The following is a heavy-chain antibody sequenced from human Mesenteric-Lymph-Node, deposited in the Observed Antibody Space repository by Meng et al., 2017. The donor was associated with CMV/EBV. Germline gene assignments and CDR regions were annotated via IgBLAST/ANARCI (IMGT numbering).Heavy chain of an antibody. V-gene: IGHV3-21*01. CDR1: GFSFSSFN. CDR2: ISSTGTYI. CDR3: ARLRYYGMDV. J-gene: IGHJ6*02. D-gene: IGHD3-16*01. Sequence: GESLKISCVASGFSFSSFNMNWVRQAPGKGLEWVASISSTGTYIYYADSLKGRFAISRDNAKNSLYLQMNSLRAEDTAVYYCARLRYYGMDVWGQGTTVTVSS.